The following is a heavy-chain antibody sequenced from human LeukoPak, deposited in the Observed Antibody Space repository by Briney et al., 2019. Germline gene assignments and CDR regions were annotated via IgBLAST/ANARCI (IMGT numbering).Heavy chain of an antibody. J-gene: IGHJ4*02. CDR2: IYYSEST. V-gene: IGHV4-39*01. CDR3: ATTMIVVLHIGN. Sequence: SETLSLTCTVSAGSISIISYYGGSIGPPPGKWREWIGCIYYSESTYYNPYLKSRVTISIDSSKNQFSLKLSSVTAADTAVYYCATTMIVVLHIGNWGQGTLVTVSS. D-gene: IGHD3-22*01. CDR1: AGSISIISYY.